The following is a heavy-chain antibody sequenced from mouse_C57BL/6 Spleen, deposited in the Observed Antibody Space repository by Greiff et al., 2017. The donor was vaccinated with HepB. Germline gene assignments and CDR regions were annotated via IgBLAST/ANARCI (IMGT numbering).Heavy chain of an antibody. Sequence: VQLQQSGPELVKPGASVKISCKASGYTFTDYYMNWVKQSHGKSLEWIGDINPNNGGTSYNQKFKGKATLTVDKSSSTAYMELRSLTSEDSAVYYCARRDGLLYFDYWGQGTTLTVSS. J-gene: IGHJ2*01. CDR1: GYTFTDYY. D-gene: IGHD1-1*01. CDR2: INPNNGGT. CDR3: ARRDGLLYFDY. V-gene: IGHV1-26*01.